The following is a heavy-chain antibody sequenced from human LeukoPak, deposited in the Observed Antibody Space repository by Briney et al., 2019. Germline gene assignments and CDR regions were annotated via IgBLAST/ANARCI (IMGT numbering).Heavy chain of an antibody. V-gene: IGHV1-2*02. CDR2: INPNSGGT. D-gene: IGHD5-18*01. Sequence: ASVKVSCKASGYTFTGYYMHWVRQAPGQGLEWMGWINPNSGGTNYAQKFQGRVTMTRDTSISTAYMELSRLRSDDTAVYYCAYTAMARSLVGGLDYWGQGTLVTVSS. J-gene: IGHJ4*02. CDR3: AYTAMARSLVGGLDY. CDR1: GYTFTGYY.